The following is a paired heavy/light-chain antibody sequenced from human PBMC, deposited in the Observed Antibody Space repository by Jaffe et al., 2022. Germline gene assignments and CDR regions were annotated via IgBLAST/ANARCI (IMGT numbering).Heavy chain of an antibody. J-gene: IGHJ3*01. V-gene: IGHV3-7*05. CDR2: IKQDGSET. D-gene: IGHD3-22*01. Sequence: DVQLVESGGGLVQPGGSLRLSCAASGFTFSNNWMSWVRQAPGKGLEWVANIKQDGSETYYVDSVKGRFTISRDNAKNSLYIQMNSLRAEDTAVYYCARRSDFYDSGRYHSAAFDVWGQGTKVTVSS. CDR1: GFTFSNNW. CDR3: ARRSDFYDSGRYHSAAFDV.
Light chain of an antibody. CDR2: AAS. J-gene: IGKJ2*01. CDR3: QQSYITPPT. CDR1: QSISRY. V-gene: IGKV1-39*01. Sequence: DIQMTQSPSSLSASVGGRVAITCRASQSISRYLNWYQQKPGKAPKFLIYAASSLQSGVPSRFSGSGSGTDFTLTINSLQPEDSATYFCQQSYITPPTFGQGTKLEIK.